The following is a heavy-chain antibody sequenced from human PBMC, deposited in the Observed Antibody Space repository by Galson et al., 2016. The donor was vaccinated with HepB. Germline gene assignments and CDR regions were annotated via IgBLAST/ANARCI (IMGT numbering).Heavy chain of an antibody. D-gene: IGHD6-13*01. CDR3: AREMHVAAAAAFDF. CDR1: GFMFRTSS. J-gene: IGHJ4*02. CDR2: ISYDGTYK. Sequence: SLRLSCAASGFMFRTSSFHWVRQAPGKGLEWVAVISYDGTYKYYSNSVTGRFTISRDNPKNTLYLQMNSLKVEDTAVYYCAREMHVAAAAAFDFWGRGTLVTVSS. V-gene: IGHV3-30-3*01.